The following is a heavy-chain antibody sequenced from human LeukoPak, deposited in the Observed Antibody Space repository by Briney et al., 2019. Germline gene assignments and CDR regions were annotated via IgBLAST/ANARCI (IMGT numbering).Heavy chain of an antibody. D-gene: IGHD4-17*01. CDR2: FDPKDGET. J-gene: IGHJ6*02. Sequence: ASVKVSCKVSGYTLTELSMHWVRQAPGKGLEWMGGFDPKDGETIYAQKFQGRVTMTEDTSTDTAYMELSSLRSEDTAVYYCATVLRNYYYYGMDVWGQGTTVTVSS. CDR3: ATVLRNYYYYGMDV. CDR1: GYTLTELS. V-gene: IGHV1-24*01.